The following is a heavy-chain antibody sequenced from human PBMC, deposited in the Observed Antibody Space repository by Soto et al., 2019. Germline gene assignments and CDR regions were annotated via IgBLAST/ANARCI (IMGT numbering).Heavy chain of an antibody. D-gene: IGHD3-22*01. V-gene: IGHV2-5*02. CDR3: AHRRYDSSSYSAFDV. CDR2: IYWDGDK. CDR1: GFSLSTSGVG. J-gene: IGHJ3*01. Sequence: QITLKESGPTLVKATQTLTLTCTVSGFSLSTSGVGVGWIRQPPGKALEWLALIYWDGDKCYSPSLKTRLTITKDTSKDQVVLTMTTMDPVDTAIYYCAHRRYDSSSYSAFDVWGQGTMVTVSS.